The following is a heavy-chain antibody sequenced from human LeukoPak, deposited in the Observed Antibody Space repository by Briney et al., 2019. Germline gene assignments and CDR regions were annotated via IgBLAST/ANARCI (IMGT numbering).Heavy chain of an antibody. CDR1: GVTFSSYW. V-gene: IGHV3-7*01. CDR3: ARSRFYFDY. Sequence: GGSLRLSCAASGVTFSSYWMTWVRQAPGRGLEWVAKIKPDGSEKDHVDSVKGRFTISRDNAKNSLYLQLNSLRAEDTAVYYCARSRFYFDYWGQGTLVTVSS. CDR2: IKPDGSEK. J-gene: IGHJ4*02.